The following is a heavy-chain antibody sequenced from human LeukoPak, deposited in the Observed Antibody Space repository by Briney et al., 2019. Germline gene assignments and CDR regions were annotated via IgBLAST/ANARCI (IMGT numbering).Heavy chain of an antibody. CDR1: GFTFSGNG. J-gene: IGHJ4*02. Sequence: PGGSLRLSCAASGFTFSGNGMHWVRQAPGKGLEWVAFIRYDGSNEYYADSVKGRFTISRDNSKSTLYLQMNSLRPEDTAVYYCAKDRGTTVVKALDYWGQGTLVTVSS. V-gene: IGHV3-30*02. CDR3: AKDRGTTVVKALDY. D-gene: IGHD4-23*01. CDR2: IRYDGSNE.